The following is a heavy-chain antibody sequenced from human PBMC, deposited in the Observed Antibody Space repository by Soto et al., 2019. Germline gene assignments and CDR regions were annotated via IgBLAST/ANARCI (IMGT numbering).Heavy chain of an antibody. J-gene: IGHJ4*02. Sequence: PGGSLRLSCAASGFTFSSYWMSWVRQAPGKGLEWVANIKQDGSEKYYVDSVKGRFTISRDNAKNSLYLQMNSLRAEDTAVYYCARVTYYYDSSGYYYRVPNFDYWGQGTLVTVSS. CDR2: IKQDGSEK. V-gene: IGHV3-7*01. CDR1: GFTFSSYW. D-gene: IGHD3-22*01. CDR3: ARVTYYYDSSGYYYRVPNFDY.